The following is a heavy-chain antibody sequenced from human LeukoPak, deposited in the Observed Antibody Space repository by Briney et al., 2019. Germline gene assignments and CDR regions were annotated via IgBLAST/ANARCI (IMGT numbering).Heavy chain of an antibody. D-gene: IGHD4-17*01. Sequence: ASVKVSCKASGYTFTSYYMHWVRQAPGQGLEWMGIINPSGGSTSYAQKFQGRVTMTRDTSTSTVYMELSSLRSEDTAVYYCARELFYGDYPNTDAFDIWGQGTMVTVSS. CDR2: INPSGGST. J-gene: IGHJ3*02. CDR3: ARELFYGDYPNTDAFDI. V-gene: IGHV1-46*01. CDR1: GYTFTSYY.